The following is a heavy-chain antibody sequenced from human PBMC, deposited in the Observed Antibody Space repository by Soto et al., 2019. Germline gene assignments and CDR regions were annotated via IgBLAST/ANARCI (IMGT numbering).Heavy chain of an antibody. V-gene: IGHV1-46*03. CDR3: ARDLWGGWLLDRVDY. D-gene: IGHD3-3*01. CDR1: GYTFTSYY. CDR2: INPSGGST. J-gene: IGHJ4*02. Sequence: QVQLVQSGAEVKKPGASVKVSCKASGYTFTSYYMHWVRQAPGQGLEWMGIINPSGGSTSYAQKFQGRVTMTRDTSTSTVYMELSSLRSEDTAVYYCARDLWGGWLLDRVDYWGQGTLVTVSS.